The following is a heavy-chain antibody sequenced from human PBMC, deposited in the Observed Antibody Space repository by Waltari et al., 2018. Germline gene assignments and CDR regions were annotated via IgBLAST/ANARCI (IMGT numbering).Heavy chain of an antibody. J-gene: IGHJ4*02. D-gene: IGHD3-16*01. CDR1: GYTFTAYL. CDR3: ARELEGGYFDY. CDR2: INPNSGGT. V-gene: IGHV1-2*02. Sequence: QVQLVQSGAEVRKPGASVRVPCKTSGYTFTAYLVHWVRQAPGHGLEWMGGINPNSGGTNYAQKFQGRVTITRDTSISTAYVELSRLTSDDTAVYYCARELEGGYFDYWGQGTLVTVSS.